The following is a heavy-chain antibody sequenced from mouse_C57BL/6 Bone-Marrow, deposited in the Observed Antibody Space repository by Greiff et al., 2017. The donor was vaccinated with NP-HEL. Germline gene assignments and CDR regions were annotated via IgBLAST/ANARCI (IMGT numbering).Heavy chain of an antibody. J-gene: IGHJ2*01. V-gene: IGHV3-6*01. D-gene: IGHD1-1*01. CDR2: ISYDGSN. CDR1: GYSITSGYY. Sequence: EVQLQESGPGLVKPSQSLSLTCSVTGYSITSGYYWNWIRQFPGNKLEWMGYISYDGSNNYNPSLKNRISITRDTSKNQFFLKLNSVTTEDTATYYCARDRRYYYGLDYWGQGTTLTVSS. CDR3: ARDRRYYYGLDY.